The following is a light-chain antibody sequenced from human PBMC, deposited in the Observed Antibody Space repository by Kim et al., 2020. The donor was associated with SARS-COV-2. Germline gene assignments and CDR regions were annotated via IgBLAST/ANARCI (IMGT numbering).Light chain of an antibody. CDR3: QKYSRAPWT. J-gene: IGKJ1*01. CDR1: QGISNY. V-gene: IGKV1-27*01. CDR2: GAS. Sequence: ASVGDRVTITCRASQGISNYLAWYQQKPGKVPKLLIYGASTLQSGVPSRFSGSGSGTDFTLTISSLQPEDVAIYYCQKYSRAPWTFGQGTKVEIK.